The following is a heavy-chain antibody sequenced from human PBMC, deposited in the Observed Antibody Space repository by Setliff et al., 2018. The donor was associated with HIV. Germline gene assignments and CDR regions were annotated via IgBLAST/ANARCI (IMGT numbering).Heavy chain of an antibody. J-gene: IGHJ3*02. V-gene: IGHV1-2*02. CDR3: ARLGIQLWSYAFDI. D-gene: IGHD5-18*01. Sequence: ASVKVSCKASGYTFTNYYMHWVRQAPGQGLEWMGWINPNSGGTNYAQKFQGRVTMTRDTSISTAYMELSRLRSDDTAVYYRARLGIQLWSYAFDIWGQGTMVTVSS. CDR2: INPNSGGT. CDR1: GYTFTNYY.